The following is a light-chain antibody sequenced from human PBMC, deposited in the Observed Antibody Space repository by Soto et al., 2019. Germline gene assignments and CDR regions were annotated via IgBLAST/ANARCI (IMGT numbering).Light chain of an antibody. J-gene: IGKJ5*01. Sequence: EIVLTQSPGTLSLSPEERATLSCRASQSIGSSYLAWYQQKPGQAPRLLIYGASTRATGIPDRFSGSGSGTDFTLTINRVAPEDFAVYYCQQYVSFPITFGQGTRLESK. V-gene: IGKV3-20*01. CDR1: QSIGSSY. CDR3: QQYVSFPIT. CDR2: GAS.